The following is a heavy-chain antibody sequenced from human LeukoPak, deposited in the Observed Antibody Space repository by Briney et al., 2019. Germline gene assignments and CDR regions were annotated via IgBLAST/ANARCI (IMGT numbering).Heavy chain of an antibody. CDR3: AKDINYYDPSGYYGYYGMDV. V-gene: IGHV3-23*01. Sequence: GGPLRLSCAASGFTFSTYAMGWVRQAPGKGLEWVSAISGSGVSTYYADSVKGRFTISRDNSKNTLYLQMNSLRAEDTAVYYCAKDINYYDPSGYYGYYGMDVGGQGTTVTVS. CDR2: ISGSGVST. D-gene: IGHD3-22*01. CDR1: GFTFSTYA. J-gene: IGHJ6*02.